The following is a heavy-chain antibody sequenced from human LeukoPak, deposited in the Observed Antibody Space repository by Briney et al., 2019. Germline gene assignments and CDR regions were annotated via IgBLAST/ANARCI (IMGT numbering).Heavy chain of an antibody. V-gene: IGHV4-59*01. J-gene: IGHJ3*02. D-gene: IGHD2-2*01. CDR3: ARFFGVVVVPAAAIRGAFDI. CDR2: IYYSGST. CDR1: GGSISSYY. Sequence: SETLSLTCTVSGGSISSYYWSWIRQPPGKGLEWIGYIYYSGSTNYNPSLKSRVTISVDTSKNQFSLKLSSVTAADTAVYYCARFFGVVVVPAAAIRGAFDIWGQGTMVTVSS.